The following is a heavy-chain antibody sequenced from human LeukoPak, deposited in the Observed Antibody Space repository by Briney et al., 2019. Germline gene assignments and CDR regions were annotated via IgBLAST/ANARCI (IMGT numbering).Heavy chain of an antibody. D-gene: IGHD1-26*01. J-gene: IGHJ4*02. CDR1: GGSISSYY. CDR3: ARMYSGTSYYFDY. CDR2: FSYSGST. Sequence: SETLSLTCTVSGGSISSYYWIWIRQPPAKGLEWMGFFSYSGSTKYNPSLKSRVTMSVDTSKNQFSLKLSSVTAADTAVYYCARMYSGTSYYFDYWGQGTLVTVSS. V-gene: IGHV4-59*01.